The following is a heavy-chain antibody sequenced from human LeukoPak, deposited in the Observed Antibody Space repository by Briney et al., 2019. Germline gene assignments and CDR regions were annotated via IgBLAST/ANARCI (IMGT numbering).Heavy chain of an antibody. Sequence: GGSLRLSCAASGFTFSSYAMSWVRQAPGKGLEWVSAISGSGGSTYYADSVKGRFTISRDNSKDTLYLQMNSLRAEDTAVYYCAKDRGYSYGPYYFDYWGQGTLVTVSS. D-gene: IGHD5-18*01. J-gene: IGHJ4*02. CDR2: ISGSGGST. V-gene: IGHV3-23*01. CDR3: AKDRGYSYGPYYFDY. CDR1: GFTFSSYA.